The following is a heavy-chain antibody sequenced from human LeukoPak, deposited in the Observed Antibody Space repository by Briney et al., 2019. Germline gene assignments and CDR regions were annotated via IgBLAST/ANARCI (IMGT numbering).Heavy chain of an antibody. J-gene: IGHJ4*02. Sequence: SQTLSLTCVISGDSVSSNGVAWNWIRQSPSRGLEWLGRTYYGSKWSNDYALSVKSRITINPDTSKNQFSLQLNSVTPEDTAVYYCTRGRNSAFDYWGQGTLVTVSS. CDR1: GDSVSSNGVA. CDR2: TYYGSKWSN. D-gene: IGHD1-14*01. V-gene: IGHV6-1*01. CDR3: TRGRNSAFDY.